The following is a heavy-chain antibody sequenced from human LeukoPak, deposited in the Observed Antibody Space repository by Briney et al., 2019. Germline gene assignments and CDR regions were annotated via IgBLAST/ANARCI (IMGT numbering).Heavy chain of an antibody. V-gene: IGHV4-39*07. Sequence: PSETLSLTCTVSGGSISSTTYYWGWIRQPPGQGLEWIGSIFYSGSAYYNPSLKSRVTISVDRSKNQFSLKLSSVTAADTAVYYCARRASGGYSYGPATLDYWGQGTLVTVSS. CDR3: ARRASGGYSYGPATLDY. CDR2: IFYSGSA. CDR1: GGSISSTTYY. J-gene: IGHJ4*02. D-gene: IGHD5-18*01.